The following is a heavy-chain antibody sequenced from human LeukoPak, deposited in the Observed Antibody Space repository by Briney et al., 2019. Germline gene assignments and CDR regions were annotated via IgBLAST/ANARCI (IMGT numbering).Heavy chain of an antibody. Sequence: PSETLSLTCSVSGGSISSYYWSWIRQPPGKGLEWIGYIYYSGSTNYNPSLKSRVTISVDMSKNQFSLKLSSVTAADTAVYYCARGENYYGMDVWGQGTTVTVSS. V-gene: IGHV4-59*12. CDR2: IYYSGST. J-gene: IGHJ6*02. CDR3: ARGENYYGMDV. CDR1: GGSISSYY.